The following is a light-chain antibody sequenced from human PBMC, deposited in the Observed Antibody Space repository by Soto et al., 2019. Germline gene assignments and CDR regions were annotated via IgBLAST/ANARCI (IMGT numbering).Light chain of an antibody. CDR1: QSVSSD. CDR2: AAS. Sequence: EIVMTQSPATLSVSPGERATLSCRASQSVSSDLAWYQQKPGQAPRLLIYAASTRDTGIPARFSGSGSGTEFTLTISSLQSEDFAVYFCQQYNNWNRTFGQGTKVEIK. J-gene: IGKJ2*01. V-gene: IGKV3-15*01. CDR3: QQYNNWNRT.